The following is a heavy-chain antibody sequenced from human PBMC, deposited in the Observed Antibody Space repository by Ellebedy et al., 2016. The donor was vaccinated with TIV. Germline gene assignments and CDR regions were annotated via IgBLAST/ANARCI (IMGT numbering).Heavy chain of an antibody. Sequence: SETLSLTCTVSGGSISSYYWSWIRQPPGKGLEWIGYIYYSGSTNYNPSLKSRVTISVGTSKNQFSLKLSSVTAADTAVYYCARGDYGGLPYDYWGQGTLVTVSS. CDR1: GGSISSYY. CDR3: ARGDYGGLPYDY. CDR2: IYYSGST. D-gene: IGHD4-23*01. J-gene: IGHJ4*02. V-gene: IGHV4-59*01.